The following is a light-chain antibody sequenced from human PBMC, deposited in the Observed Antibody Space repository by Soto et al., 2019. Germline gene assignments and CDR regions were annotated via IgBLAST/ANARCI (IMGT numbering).Light chain of an antibody. CDR3: SSYTSSSTWG. V-gene: IGLV2-14*01. CDR1: SSDVGGYNY. Sequence: QSVLTQPASVSGSPGQSIAISCTGTSSDVGGYNYVSWYQQHPGKTPNLMIYDVSNRPSGVSNRFSGSKSGNTASLTISGLQAEDEADYYCSSYTSSSTWGFGGGTQLTVL. J-gene: IGLJ3*02. CDR2: DVS.